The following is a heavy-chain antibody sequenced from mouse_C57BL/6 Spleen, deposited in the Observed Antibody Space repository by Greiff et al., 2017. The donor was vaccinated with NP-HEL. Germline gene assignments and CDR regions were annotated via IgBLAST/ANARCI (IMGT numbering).Heavy chain of an antibody. J-gene: IGHJ2*01. CDR3: AKNGDYGSSSLED. CDR2: IWRGGST. Sequence: QVQLKQSGPGLVQPSQSLSITCTVSGFSLTSYGVNWVRQSPGTGLEWLGVIWRGGSTDYNAAFMSRLSITKDNSKRQVVYKMNSLQADDTAIYCCAKNGDYGSSSLEDWGQGTTLTVSS. V-gene: IGHV2-5*01. D-gene: IGHD1-1*01. CDR1: GFSLTSYG.